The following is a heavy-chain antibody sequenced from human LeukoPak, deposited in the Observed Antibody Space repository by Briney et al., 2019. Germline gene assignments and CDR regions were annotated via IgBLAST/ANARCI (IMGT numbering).Heavy chain of an antibody. Sequence: GGSLRLSAAASAFTFSSYWMSWVRQAPGKGLEWVANIKQDGSEKYYVDSVKGRFTISRDNAKNSLYLQMNSLRAEDTAVYYCARDRAGQLDYWGHGTLVTVSS. CDR2: IKQDGSEK. CDR1: AFTFSSYW. D-gene: IGHD6-13*01. CDR3: ARDRAGQLDY. J-gene: IGHJ4*01. V-gene: IGHV3-7*01.